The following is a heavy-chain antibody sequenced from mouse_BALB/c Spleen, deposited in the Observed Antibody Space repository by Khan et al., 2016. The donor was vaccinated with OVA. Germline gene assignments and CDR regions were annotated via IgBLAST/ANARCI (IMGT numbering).Heavy chain of an antibody. CDR3: ARKDYYDYDPFPY. J-gene: IGHJ3*01. V-gene: IGHV3-2*02. CDR2: INYSGNT. Sequence: EVQLVESGPDLVKPSQSLSLTCTVSGYSITSEYAWNWIRQFPGNKLEWMGYINYSGNTRFNPSLKSRTSITRDTSKNQFFLQLNSVTTEDTATYYCARKDYYDYDPFPYWGQGTLVTVSA. D-gene: IGHD2-4*01. CDR1: GYSITSEYA.